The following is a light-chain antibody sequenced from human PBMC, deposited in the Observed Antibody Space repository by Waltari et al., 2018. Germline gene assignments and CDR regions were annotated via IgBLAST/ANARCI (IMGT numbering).Light chain of an antibody. J-gene: IGLJ3*02. V-gene: IGLV1-44*01. CDR1: PSNIGSTP. CDR2: NNY. Sequence: QSVVTQSPSASGAPGQRLPISCSGRPSNIGSTPVSWYQQLPGTAPKLLIFNNYQRPSGVPDRFSASKSGTSASLAISGLQSEDEAEYYCVTWDDSLNGWVFGGGTKLAVV. CDR3: VTWDDSLNGWV.